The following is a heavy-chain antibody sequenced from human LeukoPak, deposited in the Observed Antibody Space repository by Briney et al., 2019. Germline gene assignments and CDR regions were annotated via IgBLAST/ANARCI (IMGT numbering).Heavy chain of an antibody. CDR1: GFTFNNYA. CDR2: ITNSGGNT. V-gene: IGHV3-23*01. CDR3: AKDRGSSSWYVDS. J-gene: IGHJ4*02. Sequence: GGSLRLSCGASGFTFNNYAMSWVRQAPGKGLEWVSAITNSGGNTYYADSVKGRFTISRDNSKNTLYLQMNSLRAEDAAVYYCAKDRGSSSWYVDSWGQGTLVTVSS. D-gene: IGHD6-13*01.